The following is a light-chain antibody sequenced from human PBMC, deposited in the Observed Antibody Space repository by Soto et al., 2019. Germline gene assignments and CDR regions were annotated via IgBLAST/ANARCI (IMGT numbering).Light chain of an antibody. CDR2: AAS. V-gene: IGKV1-8*01. CDR3: QQYYSYPIT. J-gene: IGKJ5*01. Sequence: AIRMTQSPSSLSASTGDRVTITFRAIHCISSYLACYQQKPGKAPKLLIYAASTLQSGVPSRFSGSGSGTDFTLTISCLQSEDFATYYCQQYYSYPITFGQGTRLEI. CDR1: HCISSY.